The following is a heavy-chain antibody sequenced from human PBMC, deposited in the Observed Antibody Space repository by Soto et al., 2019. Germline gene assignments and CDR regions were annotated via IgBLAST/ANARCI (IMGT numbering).Heavy chain of an antibody. CDR3: ARVAEPYYYYGMDV. Sequence: ASVKVSCKASGYTFTGYYMHWVRQAPGQGLEWMGWINPNSGGTNYAQKFQGRVTMTRDTSISTAYMELSRLRSDDTAVYYCARVAEPYYYYGMDVRGQGTTVTVSS. J-gene: IGHJ6*02. V-gene: IGHV1-2*02. CDR1: GYTFTGYY. CDR2: INPNSGGT. D-gene: IGHD2-15*01.